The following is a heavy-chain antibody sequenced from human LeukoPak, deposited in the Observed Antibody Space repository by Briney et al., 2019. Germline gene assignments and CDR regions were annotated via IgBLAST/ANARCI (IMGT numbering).Heavy chain of an antibody. J-gene: IGHJ6*04. D-gene: IGHD3-3*02. V-gene: IGHV1-2*02. CDR1: GYTFTGYY. Sequence: ASVKVSCKASGYTFTGYYMHWVRQAPGQGLEWMGWINPNSGGTNYAQKFQGRVTMTRDTSISTAYMELSRLRSDDTAVYYCAPPSLEWLLSPSPPESYYYVMGGWGTGTTVTAAS. CDR3: APPSLEWLLSPSPPESYYYVMGG. CDR2: INPNSGGT.